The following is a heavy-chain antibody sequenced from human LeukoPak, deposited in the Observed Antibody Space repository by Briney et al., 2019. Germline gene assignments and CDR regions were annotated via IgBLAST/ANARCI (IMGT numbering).Heavy chain of an antibody. V-gene: IGHV3-11*01. Sequence: GGSLRLSCAASGFTFSDYYMRWIRQAPGKGLEWVSYISSSGSTIYYADSVKGRFTISRDNAKNSLYLQMNSLRAEDTAVYYCARLTRIYCSSTSCYHTYYYYYMDVWGKGTTVTVSS. CDR1: GFTFSDYY. CDR3: ARLTRIYCSSTSCYHTYYYYYMDV. D-gene: IGHD2-2*01. CDR2: ISSSGSTI. J-gene: IGHJ6*03.